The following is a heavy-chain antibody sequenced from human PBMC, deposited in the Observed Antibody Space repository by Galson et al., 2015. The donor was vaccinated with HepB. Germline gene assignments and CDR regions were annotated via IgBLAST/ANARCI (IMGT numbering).Heavy chain of an antibody. CDR3: AGAKTYDDFWSGASAVKNFGY. D-gene: IGHD3-3*01. V-gene: IGHV4-30-4*01. CDR2: IYYNGST. Sequence: TLSLTCTVSGGSISSGDYYWSWIRQPPGKGLDWIGYIYYNGSTYYNPSLKSRVTISVDTSKNQFSLKLSSVTAADTAVYYCAGAKTYDDFWSGASAVKNFGYWGQGTLVTVSS. CDR1: GGSISSGDYY. J-gene: IGHJ4*02.